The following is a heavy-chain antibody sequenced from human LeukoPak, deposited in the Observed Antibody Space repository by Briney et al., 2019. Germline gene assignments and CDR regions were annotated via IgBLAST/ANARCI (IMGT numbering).Heavy chain of an antibody. CDR2: INPNSGGT. J-gene: IGHJ4*02. D-gene: IGHD6-19*01. V-gene: IGHV1-2*02. CDR1: GYTFTGYY. Sequence: ASVKVSCKASGYTFTGYYMHWVRQAPGQGLEWMGWINPNSGGTNYAQKFQGRVTMTRDTSISTAYMELSRLRSDDTAVYYCARRYSSGWLYYLDYWGQGTLVTVSS. CDR3: ARRYSSGWLYYLDY.